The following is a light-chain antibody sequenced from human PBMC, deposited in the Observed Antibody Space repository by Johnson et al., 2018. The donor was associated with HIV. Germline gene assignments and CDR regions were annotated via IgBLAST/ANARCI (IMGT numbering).Light chain of an antibody. Sequence: QLVLTQPPSVSAAPGQKVTISCSGSSSNIGNNYVSWYQQLPGTAPKLLIYENNKRPSGIPDRFSGSKSGTSATLGITGLQTGDEADYYYGTWDSSLSVNYVFGTGTKVTAL. CDR1: SSNIGNNY. J-gene: IGLJ1*01. V-gene: IGLV1-51*02. CDR2: ENN. CDR3: GTWDSSLSVNYV.